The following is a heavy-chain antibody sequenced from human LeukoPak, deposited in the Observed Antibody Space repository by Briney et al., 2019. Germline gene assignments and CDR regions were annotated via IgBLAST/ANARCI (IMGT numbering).Heavy chain of an antibody. V-gene: IGHV1-69*05. J-gene: IGHJ3*02. CDR1: GGTFSSYA. Sequence: SVKVSCKASGGTFSSYAISGLRQARGQGVEWMGRIIPIFGTANYVQKFQGRVTITTDESTSAAYMELSSLRSEDTAVYYCASRYYYDSSEDIWGQGTMVTVSS. D-gene: IGHD3-22*01. CDR2: IIPIFGTA. CDR3: ASRYYYDSSEDI.